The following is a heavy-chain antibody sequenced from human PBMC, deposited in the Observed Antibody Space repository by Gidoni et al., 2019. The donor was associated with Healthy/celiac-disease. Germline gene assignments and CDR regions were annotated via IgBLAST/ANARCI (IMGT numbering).Heavy chain of an antibody. D-gene: IGHD2-21*01. Sequence: QVQLVESGGGVVQPGRYLRLSCAASGFTFSSYAMHWVRQAPGKGLEWVAVISYDGSNKYYADSVKGRFTISRDNSKNTLYLQMNSLRAEDTAVYYCARDFVDYWGQGTLVTVSS. CDR1: GFTFSSYA. V-gene: IGHV3-30*01. CDR3: ARDFVDY. J-gene: IGHJ4*02. CDR2: ISYDGSNK.